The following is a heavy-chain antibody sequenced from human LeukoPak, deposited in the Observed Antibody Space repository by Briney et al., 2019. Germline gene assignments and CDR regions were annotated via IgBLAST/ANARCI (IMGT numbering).Heavy chain of an antibody. CDR1: GGSISGYY. CDR3: ARGSSSWYADY. J-gene: IGHJ4*02. CDR2: ISYSGSA. Sequence: PSETLSLTCTVSGGSISGYYWSWIRQPPGKGLDWIGYISYSGSATYTPSLKSRVTISVEMSKNQFSLKLSSVTAADTAVYYCARGSSSWYADYWGQGTLVTVTS. D-gene: IGHD6-13*01. V-gene: IGHV4-59*08.